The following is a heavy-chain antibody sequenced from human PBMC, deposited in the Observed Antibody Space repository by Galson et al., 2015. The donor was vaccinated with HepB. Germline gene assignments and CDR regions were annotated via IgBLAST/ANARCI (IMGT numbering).Heavy chain of an antibody. V-gene: IGHV3-23*01. D-gene: IGHD3-22*01. CDR2: IVGSGGGT. CDR3: ARDPFGYYYDSSGYYRFDY. J-gene: IGHJ4*02. Sequence: SLRLSCAASGFTFNNFAMSWVRQSPGKGLGWVSAIVGSGGGTYYRDSVKGRFTISRDNSKNTLYLQMNSLRAEDTAVYYCARDPFGYYYDSSGYYRFDYWGQGALVSVSS. CDR1: GFTFNNFA.